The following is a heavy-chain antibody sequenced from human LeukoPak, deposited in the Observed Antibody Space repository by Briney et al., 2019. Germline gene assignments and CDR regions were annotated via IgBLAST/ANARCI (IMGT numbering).Heavy chain of an antibody. CDR1: GFTFSSYG. Sequence: PGRSLRLSCAASGFTFSSYGMHWVRQAPGKGLEWVAVIWYGGSNKYYADSVKGRFTISRDNSKNTLYLQMNSLRAEDTAVYYCAKSSGWELPLDYWGQGTLVTVSS. CDR3: AKSSGWELPLDY. D-gene: IGHD1-26*01. J-gene: IGHJ4*02. CDR2: IWYGGSNK. V-gene: IGHV3-30*18.